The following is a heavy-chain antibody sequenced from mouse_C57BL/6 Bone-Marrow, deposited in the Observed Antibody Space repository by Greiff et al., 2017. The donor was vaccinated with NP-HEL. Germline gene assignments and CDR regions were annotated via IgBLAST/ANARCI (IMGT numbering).Heavy chain of an antibody. CDR2: IDPETGGT. Sequence: VQLQQSGAELVRPGASVTLSCKASGYTFTDYEMHWVKQTPVHGLEWIGAIDPETGGTAYNQKFKGKATMTADKSSSTAYMELRSLTSEDSAVYYCTRRELPDYWGQGTTLTVSS. J-gene: IGHJ2*01. CDR3: TRRELPDY. V-gene: IGHV1-15*01. CDR1: GYTFTDYE. D-gene: IGHD1-3*01.